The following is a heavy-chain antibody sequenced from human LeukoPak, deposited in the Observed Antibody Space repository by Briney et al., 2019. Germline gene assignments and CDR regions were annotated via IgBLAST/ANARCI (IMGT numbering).Heavy chain of an antibody. CDR3: ASSYCGGDCYSPHFDY. J-gene: IGHJ4*02. Sequence: ASVKVSCKASGYTFTSYGISWVRQAPGQGLEWMGWISAYNGNTNYAQKLQGRVTMTTDTSTSTAYMELRSLRSDDTAVYYCASSYCGGDCYSPHFDYWGQGTLVTVSS. CDR2: ISAYNGNT. CDR1: GYTFTSYG. V-gene: IGHV1-18*01. D-gene: IGHD2-21*02.